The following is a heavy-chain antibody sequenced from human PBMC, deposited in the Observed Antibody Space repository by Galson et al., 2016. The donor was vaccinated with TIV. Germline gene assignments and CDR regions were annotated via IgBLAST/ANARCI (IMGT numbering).Heavy chain of an antibody. CDR3: ARARCYNFENAFHI. CDR2: IIPMFKIA. J-gene: IGHJ3*02. CDR1: GGTFSSDA. Sequence: SVKVSCKASGGTFSSDAISWVRQAPGQGLEWMGGIIPMFKIADYAQKFQGRVTISADEFPSAAYMELSSLRFEDTAVYYCARARCYNFENAFHIWGQGTMLTVSS. V-gene: IGHV1-69*13. D-gene: IGHD3-3*01.